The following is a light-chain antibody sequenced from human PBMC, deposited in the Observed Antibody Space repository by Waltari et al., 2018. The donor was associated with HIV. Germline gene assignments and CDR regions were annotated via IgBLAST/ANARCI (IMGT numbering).Light chain of an antibody. CDR1: SSNIGAGYD. CDR3: QSFDSSLTTSGVI. J-gene: IGLJ2*01. Sequence: QSVLTQPPSVSGAPGQRVTISCTGSSSNIGAGYDVHWYQQLPGTAPKLLIDANINRPSRVPDRFSGSKSGSSASLAITGLQAEDEAHYYCQSFDSSLTTSGVIFGGGTKLTVL. V-gene: IGLV1-40*01. CDR2: ANI.